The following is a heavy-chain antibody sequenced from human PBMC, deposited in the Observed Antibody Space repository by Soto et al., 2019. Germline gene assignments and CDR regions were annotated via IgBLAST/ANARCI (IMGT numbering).Heavy chain of an antibody. V-gene: IGHV3-23*01. Sequence: GGSLRLSCAASGFTFSSYAMSWVRQAPGKGLEWVSAISGSGGSTYYADSVKGRFTISRDNSKNTLYLQMNSLRAEDTAVYYCAKDQELTGDPIGAFDIRGQGTMVTVSS. J-gene: IGHJ3*02. CDR2: ISGSGGST. CDR3: AKDQELTGDPIGAFDI. CDR1: GFTFSSYA. D-gene: IGHD7-27*01.